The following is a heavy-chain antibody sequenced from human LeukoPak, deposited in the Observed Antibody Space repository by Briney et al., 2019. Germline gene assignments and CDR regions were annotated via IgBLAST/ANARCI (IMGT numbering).Heavy chain of an antibody. J-gene: IGHJ6*02. CDR1: GGSISSYY. CDR3: VGMNYYSYNGMDV. D-gene: IGHD6-13*01. CDR2: IYYSGST. Sequence: SETLSLTCTVSGGSISSYYWSWIRQPPGKGLEWIGYIYYSGSTNYNPSLKSRVTISVDTSKNQFSLKLNSVTAADTAVYYCVGMNYYSYNGMDVWGQGTTVTVSS. V-gene: IGHV4-59*01.